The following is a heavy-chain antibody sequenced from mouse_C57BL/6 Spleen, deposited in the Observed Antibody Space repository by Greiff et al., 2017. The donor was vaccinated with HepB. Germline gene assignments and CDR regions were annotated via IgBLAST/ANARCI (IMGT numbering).Heavy chain of an antibody. CDR1: GFNIKDYY. D-gene: IGHD1-1*01. CDR3: TRNYSGILYAMDY. V-gene: IGHV14-1*01. CDR2: IDPEDGDT. Sequence: VQLQQSGAELVRPGASVKLSCTASGFNIKDYYMHWVKQRPEQGLEWIGRIDPEDGDTEYAPKFQGKATMTADTSSNTAYLQRSSLTSEDTAVYYCTRNYSGILYAMDYWGQGTPVTVSS. J-gene: IGHJ4*01.